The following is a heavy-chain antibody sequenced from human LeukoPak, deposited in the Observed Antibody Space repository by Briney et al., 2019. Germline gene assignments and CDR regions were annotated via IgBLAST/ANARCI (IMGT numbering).Heavy chain of an antibody. CDR3: ARDRCSSTSCSLHDAFDI. CDR1: GGTFSSYA. D-gene: IGHD2-2*01. Sequence: PVKVSCKASGGTFSSYAISWVRQAPGQGLEWMGGIIPIFGTANYAQKFQGRVTITADESTSTAYMELSSLRSEDTAVYYCARDRCSSTSCSLHDAFDIWGQGTMVTVSS. V-gene: IGHV1-69*13. J-gene: IGHJ3*02. CDR2: IIPIFGTA.